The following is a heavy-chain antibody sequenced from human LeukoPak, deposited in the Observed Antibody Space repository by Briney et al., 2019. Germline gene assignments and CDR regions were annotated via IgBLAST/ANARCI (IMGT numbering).Heavy chain of an antibody. Sequence: GGSLRLSCAASGFTFSSYGMHWVRQAPGEGLEWVAVISYDGSNKYYADSVKGRFTISRDNSKNTLYMQMNSLRAEETAVYYCAKPYLHSMVRGYYYYGMDVWGKGTTVTVSS. D-gene: IGHD3-10*01. V-gene: IGHV3-30*18. CDR2: ISYDGSNK. CDR3: AKPYLHSMVRGYYYYGMDV. CDR1: GFTFSSYG. J-gene: IGHJ6*04.